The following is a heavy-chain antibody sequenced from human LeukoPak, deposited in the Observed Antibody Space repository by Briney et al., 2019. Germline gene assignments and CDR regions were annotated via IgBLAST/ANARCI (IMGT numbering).Heavy chain of an antibody. Sequence: ASVKVSCKASGYTFTGYYIHWVRQAPGQGLEWMGWINPNSGGTNYAQKFQGRVTMTRDTSISTAYMELSRLRSDDTAVYYCARDYNDILTGYYVGDYWGQGTLVTVSS. CDR3: ARDYNDILTGYYVGDY. V-gene: IGHV1-2*02. CDR2: INPNSGGT. J-gene: IGHJ4*02. CDR1: GYTFTGYY. D-gene: IGHD3-9*01.